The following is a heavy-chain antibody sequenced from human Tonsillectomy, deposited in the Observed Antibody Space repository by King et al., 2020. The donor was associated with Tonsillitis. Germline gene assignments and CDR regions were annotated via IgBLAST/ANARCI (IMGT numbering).Heavy chain of an antibody. Sequence: VQLVESGGGLVQPGGSLRLSCAASGCTFSSYAMSWVRQAPGKGLEWVSVISGSGSSTDYADSVKGRFTISRDNSNNTLVLHMNSLRAEDTAVFYCAKGARMTTVTTGDAFDIWGQGTVVTVAS. J-gene: IGHJ3*02. CDR2: ISGSGSST. D-gene: IGHD4-17*01. V-gene: IGHV3-23*04. CDR1: GCTFSSYA. CDR3: AKGARMTTVTTGDAFDI.